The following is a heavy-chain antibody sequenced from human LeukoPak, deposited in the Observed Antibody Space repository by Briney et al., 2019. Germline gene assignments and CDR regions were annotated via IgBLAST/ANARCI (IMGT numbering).Heavy chain of an antibody. V-gene: IGHV4-30-4*08. CDR1: GGSISSGDYY. D-gene: IGHD3-22*01. CDR2: IYYSGST. Sequence: SETLSLTCTVSGGSISSGDYYWSWIRQPPGKGLEWIGYIYYSGSTYYNPFLKSRVTISVDTSKNQFSLKLSSVTAADTAVYYCAAGVAYYYDSSGYPHWYFDLWGRGTLVTVSS. CDR3: AAGVAYYYDSSGYPHWYFDL. J-gene: IGHJ2*01.